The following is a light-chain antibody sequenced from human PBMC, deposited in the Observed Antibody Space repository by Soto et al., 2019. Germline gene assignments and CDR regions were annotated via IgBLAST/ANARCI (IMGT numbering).Light chain of an antibody. Sequence: EIVLTQSPGTPSLSPGERATLSCRATESVVSNYLAWYQLKPGQAPRLLIYDASSRATGIPDRFSGSRSGPEFTLTINSLQSEDFAIYYCQPYNNWPLTFGGGTKVDIK. V-gene: IGKV3D-20*02. CDR3: QPYNNWPLT. CDR1: ESVVSNY. J-gene: IGKJ4*01. CDR2: DAS.